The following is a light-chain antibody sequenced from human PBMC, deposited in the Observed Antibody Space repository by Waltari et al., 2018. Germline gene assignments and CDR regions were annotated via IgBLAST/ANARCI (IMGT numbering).Light chain of an antibody. Sequence: EVVMTQSPLSLPVTLGQPASISCRSSKSLVHSDGNTYLNWFQQRPGQSPRRLIYKVSNRDSGVPDRCSGSGSSTDFTLKISGVEAEDVGVYYCMQGTHWPRTFGQGTKVEIK. J-gene: IGKJ1*01. V-gene: IGKV2-30*02. CDR3: MQGTHWPRT. CDR1: KSLVHSDGNTY. CDR2: KVS.